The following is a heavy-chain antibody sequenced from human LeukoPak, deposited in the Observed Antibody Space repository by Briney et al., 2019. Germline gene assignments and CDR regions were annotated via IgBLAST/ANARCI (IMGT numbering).Heavy chain of an antibody. CDR3: ARSEVDIVATVCFDY. V-gene: IGHV3-23*01. CDR1: GFIFSSYA. CDR2: ISGSGGST. J-gene: IGHJ4*02. D-gene: IGHD5-12*01. Sequence: GGSLRLSCAASGFIFSSYAMSWVGQAPGKGLEWVSAISGSGGSTYYADSVKGRFTISRDNSKNTLYLQINSLRAEDTAVYYCARSEVDIVATVCFDYWGQGTLVTVSS.